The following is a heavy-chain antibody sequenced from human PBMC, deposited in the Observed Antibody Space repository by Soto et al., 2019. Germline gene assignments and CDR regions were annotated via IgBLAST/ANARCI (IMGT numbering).Heavy chain of an antibody. J-gene: IGHJ4*02. D-gene: IGHD2-2*01. Sequence: QVQLVQSGAEVPTPGSSVKVSCKASGGTFSSYTISWVRQAPGQGLEWMGRLIPILGIANYAQKFQGRVTKTADKSTSTAYMELSSLRSEDTAVYYCARVGYCSSTSCLGDYWGQGTLVTVSS. CDR3: ARVGYCSSTSCLGDY. V-gene: IGHV1-69*02. CDR1: GGTFSSYT. CDR2: LIPILGIA.